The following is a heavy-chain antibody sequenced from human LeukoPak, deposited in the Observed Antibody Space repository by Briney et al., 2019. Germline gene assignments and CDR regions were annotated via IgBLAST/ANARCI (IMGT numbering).Heavy chain of an antibody. D-gene: IGHD2-21*01. Sequence: GGSLRLSCAVSGFTFSDYWMTWVRQAPGKGLEWVSVIYGGGSTYYADSVKGRFTISRDNSKNTLYLQMNSLRVEDTAVYYCARDAYFYSSDQWGRGTLVIVSS. CDR1: GFTFSDYW. CDR3: ARDAYFYSSDQ. J-gene: IGHJ4*02. CDR2: IYGGGST. V-gene: IGHV3-66*01.